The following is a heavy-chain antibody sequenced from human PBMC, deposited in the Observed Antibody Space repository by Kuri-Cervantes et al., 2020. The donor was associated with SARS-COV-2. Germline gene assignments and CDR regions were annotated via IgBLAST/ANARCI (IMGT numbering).Heavy chain of an antibody. Sequence: SETPSLTCTVSGGSISSSSYYWGWIRQPPGKGLEWIGSIYYSGSTYYNPSLKSRVTISVDTSKNQFSLKLSSVTAAGTAVYYCARTNKQWRGYFDYWGQGTLVTVSS. CDR1: GGSISSSSYY. CDR2: IYYSGST. J-gene: IGHJ4*02. CDR3: ARTNKQWRGYFDY. V-gene: IGHV4-39*01. D-gene: IGHD6-19*01.